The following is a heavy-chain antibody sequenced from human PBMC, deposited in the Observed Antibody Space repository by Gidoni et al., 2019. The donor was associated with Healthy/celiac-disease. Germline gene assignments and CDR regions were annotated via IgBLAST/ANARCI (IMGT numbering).Heavy chain of an antibody. Sequence: QLQLQESGPGLVKPSETLFLTCTVSGGSISSSSYYWGWIRQPPGKGLEWIGSIYYSGSTYYNPSLKSRVTISVDTSKNQFSLKLSSVTAADTAVYYCARQKGYDAPYGMDVWGQGTTVTVSS. D-gene: IGHD3-22*01. CDR1: GGSISSSSYY. V-gene: IGHV4-39*01. CDR3: ARQKGYDAPYGMDV. J-gene: IGHJ6*02. CDR2: IYYSGST.